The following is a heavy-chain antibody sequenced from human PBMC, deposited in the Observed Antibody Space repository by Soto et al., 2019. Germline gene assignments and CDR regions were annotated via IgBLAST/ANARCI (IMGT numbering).Heavy chain of an antibody. J-gene: IGHJ1*01. Sequence: GGSLRLSCAASGFTFSSYAMSWVRQAPGKGLEWVSAISGSGGSTYYADSVKGRFTISRDNSKNTLYLQMNSLRAEDTAVYYCAKDDLPLGYCSGGSCPQYFQHWGQGTLVTVSS. V-gene: IGHV3-23*01. CDR3: AKDDLPLGYCSGGSCPQYFQH. CDR2: ISGSGGST. CDR1: GFTFSSYA. D-gene: IGHD2-15*01.